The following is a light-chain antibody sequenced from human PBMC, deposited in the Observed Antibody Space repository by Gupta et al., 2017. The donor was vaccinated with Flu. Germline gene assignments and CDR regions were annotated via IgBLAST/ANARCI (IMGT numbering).Light chain of an antibody. Sequence: QSVLTQPPSASGTPGQRVTISCSGSSSNIGGNYVYWYQHLPGTAPKLLIYRNSQRPSGVPDRFSGSKSGTSASLAISGLRSEDEADYYWASWDDSLSGRVFGGGTKLTVL. CDR2: RNS. J-gene: IGLJ2*01. CDR3: ASWDDSLSGRV. CDR1: SSNIGGNY. V-gene: IGLV1-47*01.